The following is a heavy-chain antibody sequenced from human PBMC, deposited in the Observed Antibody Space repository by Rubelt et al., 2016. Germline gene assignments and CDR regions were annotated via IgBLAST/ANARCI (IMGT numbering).Heavy chain of an antibody. CDR1: GFTFSSYA. Sequence: EVQLVESGGGLVQPGGSLRLSCAASGFTFSSYAMSWVRQAPGKGLEWVSGISGSGDKTYYADSVKGRFTISRDNSKNTLYLKMNSPRARETAVYYCAKVKTGTTGGVGIDYWGQGTLVTVSS. CDR3: AKVKTGTTGGVGIDY. CDR2: ISGSGDKT. D-gene: IGHD1-1*01. V-gene: IGHV3-23*04. J-gene: IGHJ4*02.